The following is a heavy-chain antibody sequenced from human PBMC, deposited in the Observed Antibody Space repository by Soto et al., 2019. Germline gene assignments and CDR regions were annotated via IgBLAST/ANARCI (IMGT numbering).Heavy chain of an antibody. V-gene: IGHV3-23*01. Sequence: GSLRLSCAASGFTFSSYNMNWVRQAPGKGLEWVSTISGSGGSTYYADSVKGRFTISRDNSRNTLYLQMNNLRDEDTAIYYCAKDQVIPEDFWGQGTPVTVSS. J-gene: IGHJ4*02. CDR2: ISGSGGST. D-gene: IGHD2-21*01. CDR3: AKDQVIPEDF. CDR1: GFTFSSYN.